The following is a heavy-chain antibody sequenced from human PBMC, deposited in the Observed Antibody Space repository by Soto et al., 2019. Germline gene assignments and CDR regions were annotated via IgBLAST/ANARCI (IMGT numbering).Heavy chain of an antibody. CDR3: ASPYGSGSYYNSYYFDY. Sequence: GASVKVSCKASGGTFSSYAISWVRQAPGQGLEWMGGIIPIFGTANYAQKFQGRVTITADESTSTAYMELSSLRSEDTAVYYCASPYGSGSYYNSYYFDYWGQGTLVTVSS. CDR2: IIPIFGTA. V-gene: IGHV1-69*13. J-gene: IGHJ4*02. D-gene: IGHD3-10*01. CDR1: GGTFSSYA.